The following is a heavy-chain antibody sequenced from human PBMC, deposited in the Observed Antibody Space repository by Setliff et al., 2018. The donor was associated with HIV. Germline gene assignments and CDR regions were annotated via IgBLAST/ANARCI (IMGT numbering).Heavy chain of an antibody. CDR1: GGSISSYY. CDR3: ARTLAYHAFDI. Sequence: SETLSLTCTVSGGSISSYYWSWIRQPPGKGLEWIGYIYTSGSTNYNPSLKSRVTISVDTSKNQFSLKLSSVTAADTAVYYCARTLAYHAFDIWGQGTMVTVSS. J-gene: IGHJ3*02. D-gene: IGHD2-2*01. V-gene: IGHV4-4*09. CDR2: IYTSGST.